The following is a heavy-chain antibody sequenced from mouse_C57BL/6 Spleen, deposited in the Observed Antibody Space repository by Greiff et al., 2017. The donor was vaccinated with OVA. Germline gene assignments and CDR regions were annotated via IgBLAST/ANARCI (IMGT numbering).Heavy chain of an antibody. CDR2: INPSTGGT. J-gene: IGHJ4*01. CDR3: ARRRIDDYEMDY. V-gene: IGHV1-42*01. D-gene: IGHD2-4*01. CDR1: GYSFTGYY. Sequence: EVQLQQSGPELVKPGASVKISCKASGYSFTGYYMNWVKQSPEKSLEWIGEINPSTGGTTYNQKFKAKATLTVDKSSSTAYLQLKRLTSEDSAVYYCARRRIDDYEMDYWGQGTSVTVSS.